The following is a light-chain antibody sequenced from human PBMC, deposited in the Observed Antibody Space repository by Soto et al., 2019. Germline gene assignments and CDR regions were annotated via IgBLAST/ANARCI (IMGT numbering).Light chain of an antibody. V-gene: IGLV2-14*01. CDR1: SSDIGGYKY. J-gene: IGLJ1*01. Sequence: QSVLTQPASVSGSPGQSITISFTGTSSDIGGYKYVSWYQQHPGKAPKIMIYEVSNRPSGGSNRFSGSKSGNTASLTISGLQAEDEADYYCSSYTSSSTPYVFGTGTKVTVL. CDR3: SSYTSSSTPYV. CDR2: EVS.